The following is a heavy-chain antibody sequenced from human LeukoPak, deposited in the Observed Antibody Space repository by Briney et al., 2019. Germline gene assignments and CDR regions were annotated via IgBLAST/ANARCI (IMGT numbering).Heavy chain of an antibody. Sequence: GESLKISCKGSGYSFTNYWITWVRQMPGKGLEWMGMIDSSDSYTNYSPSFQGHVTISADKSISTAYLQWSSLKASDTAMYYGARDKWLVGPDSWGQGSLVTVSS. CDR1: GYSFTNYW. D-gene: IGHD6-19*01. CDR3: ARDKWLVGPDS. J-gene: IGHJ4*02. CDR2: IDSSDSYT. V-gene: IGHV5-10-1*01.